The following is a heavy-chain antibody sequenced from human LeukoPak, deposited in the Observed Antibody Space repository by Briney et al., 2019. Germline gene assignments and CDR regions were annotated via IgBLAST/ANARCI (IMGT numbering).Heavy chain of an antibody. V-gene: IGHV4-39*07. J-gene: IGHJ6*03. Sequence: SETLSLTCTVSGGSISSNYYSWGWIRQPPGKGLEWIGNIYYSGSTYYNPSLKSRVTISVDTSKNQFSLKLSSVTAADTAVYYCARDEYRYNWNFFYYYYYMDVWGKGTTVTVSS. CDR3: ARDEYRYNWNFFYYYYYMDV. CDR2: IYYSGST. D-gene: IGHD1-7*01. CDR1: GGSISSNYYS.